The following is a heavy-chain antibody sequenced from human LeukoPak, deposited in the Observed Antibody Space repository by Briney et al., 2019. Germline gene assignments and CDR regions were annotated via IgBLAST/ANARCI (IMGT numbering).Heavy chain of an antibody. CDR2: INHSGST. V-gene: IGHV4-34*01. J-gene: IGHJ4*02. Sequence: SETLSLTCAVYGGSFSGYYWSWIRQPPGKGLEWIGEINHSGSTNYNPSLKSRVTISVDTSKNQFSLKLSSVTAADTAVYYCARGPTSGSQYYFDYWGQGTLVTVSS. CDR1: GGSFSGYY. CDR3: ARGPTSGSQYYFDY. D-gene: IGHD3-10*01.